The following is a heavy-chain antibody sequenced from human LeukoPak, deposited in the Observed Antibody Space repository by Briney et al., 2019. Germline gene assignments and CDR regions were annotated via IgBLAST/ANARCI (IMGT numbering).Heavy chain of an antibody. V-gene: IGHV3-53*01. J-gene: IGHJ3*02. D-gene: IGHD3-22*01. CDR2: TYTGGNS. Sequence: GGSLRLSRAASGFTFSSYAMSWVRQAPGKGLEWVSVTYTGGNSYYADSVKGRFIISRDISKNTLYLQMNSLRAEDSALYYCARGGRGSAAVVAPRSFDIWGQGTMVTVSS. CDR1: GFTFSSYA. CDR3: ARGGRGSAAVVAPRSFDI.